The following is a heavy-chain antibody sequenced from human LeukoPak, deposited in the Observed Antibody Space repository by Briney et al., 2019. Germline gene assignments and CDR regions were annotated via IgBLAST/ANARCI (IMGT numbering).Heavy chain of an antibody. Sequence: GGSLRLSCAASGFTFSSYAMSWVRQTPAKGLEYVSAISNTGGFTYYATSVEDRFTISRDNSKNTVYLQMGSLTPADMGVYYCARGRVLLNYFDSWGQGTLVTVSS. CDR3: ARGRVLLNYFDS. J-gene: IGHJ4*02. CDR1: GFTFSSYA. V-gene: IGHV3-64*01. CDR2: ISNTGGFT.